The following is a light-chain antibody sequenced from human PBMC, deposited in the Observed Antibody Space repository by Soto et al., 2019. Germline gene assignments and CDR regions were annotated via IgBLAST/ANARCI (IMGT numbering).Light chain of an antibody. Sequence: IQMTQSPSTLSAFVGERVTITCRASQSISTWLAWYQQKPGKAPKLLIYDASSLESGVPSRFSGSGSGTEFTLTISSLQPDEFTTYYCQPYNSYSEAFGQGTEVDI. J-gene: IGKJ1*01. CDR2: DAS. CDR1: QSISTW. V-gene: IGKV1-5*01. CDR3: QPYNSYSEA.